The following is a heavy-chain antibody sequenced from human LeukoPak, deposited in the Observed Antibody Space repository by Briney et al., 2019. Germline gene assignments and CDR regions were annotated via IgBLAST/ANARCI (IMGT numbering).Heavy chain of an antibody. CDR1: GGSFSGYY. V-gene: IGHV4-34*01. CDR2: ISHSGST. CDR3: ARGRGEEGVIVVVPAAQHYFDY. D-gene: IGHD2-2*01. J-gene: IGHJ4*02. Sequence: SETLSLTCAVYGGSFSGYYWSWIRQPPGKGLEWIGEISHSGSTNYNPSLESRVTISVDTSKNQFSLKLSSVTAADTAVYYCARGRGEEGVIVVVPAAQHYFDYWGQRTLVTVSS.